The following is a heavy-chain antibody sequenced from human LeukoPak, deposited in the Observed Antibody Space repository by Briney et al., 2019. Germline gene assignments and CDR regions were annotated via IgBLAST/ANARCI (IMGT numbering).Heavy chain of an antibody. CDR3: ASSRVLELRLFYYFDY. Sequence: SETLSLTCAVYGGSFTGYYWSWIRQPPGKGLEWIGEINHSGSTNYNPSLKSRVTISVDTSNNELSLKLSYVTAADTAVYYCASSRVLELRLFYYFDYWGQGTLVTVSS. CDR2: INHSGST. CDR1: GGSFTGYY. J-gene: IGHJ4*02. V-gene: IGHV4-34*01. D-gene: IGHD1-7*01.